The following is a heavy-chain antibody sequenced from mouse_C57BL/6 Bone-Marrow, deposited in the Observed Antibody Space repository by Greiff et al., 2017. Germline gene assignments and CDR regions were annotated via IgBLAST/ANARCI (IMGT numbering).Heavy chain of an antibody. Sequence: EVQLVESGGGLVKPGGSLKLSCAASGFTFSSSAMSWVRQTPEKRLEWVATISDGGSYTYYPDNVKGRFTFSRDNAKNNVYLKSSHLKSEDTAMYYGARDRSDGYYLMDYWGQGTSVTVSS. J-gene: IGHJ4*01. CDR1: GFTFSSSA. CDR2: ISDGGSYT. CDR3: ARDRSDGYYLMDY. D-gene: IGHD2-3*01. V-gene: IGHV5-4*01.